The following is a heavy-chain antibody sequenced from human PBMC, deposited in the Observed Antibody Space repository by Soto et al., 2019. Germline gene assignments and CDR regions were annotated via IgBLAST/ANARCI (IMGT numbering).Heavy chain of an antibody. CDR3: ARSTYYYDSSGYDLIDY. D-gene: IGHD3-22*01. CDR2: IYYSGST. V-gene: IGHV4-59*01. J-gene: IGHJ4*02. Sequence: XETLSLTCTVSGGSISSYYWSWIRQPPGKGLEWIGYIYYSGSTNYNPSLKSRVTISVDTSKNQFSLKLSSVTAADTAVYYCARSTYYYDSSGYDLIDYWGQGTLVTVSS. CDR1: GGSISSYY.